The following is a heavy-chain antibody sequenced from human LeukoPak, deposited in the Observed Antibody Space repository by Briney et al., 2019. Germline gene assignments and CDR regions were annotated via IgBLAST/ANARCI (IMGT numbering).Heavy chain of an antibody. CDR3: ARPTTTLEY. J-gene: IGHJ4*02. CDR1: GFTFTSYW. Sequence: PGGSLRLSCATSGFTFTSYWMHWVRQAPEKGLVWVSRINPDGSGPIYADSVKGRFTISRDNAKNTLYLQMNSLRDEDTAVYYCARPTTTLEYWGQGTLVTVSS. CDR2: INPDGSGP. V-gene: IGHV3-74*01. D-gene: IGHD1-7*01.